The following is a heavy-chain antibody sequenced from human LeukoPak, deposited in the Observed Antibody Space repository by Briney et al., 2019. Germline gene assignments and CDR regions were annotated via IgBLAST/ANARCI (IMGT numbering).Heavy chain of an antibody. CDR1: GFTFSSYA. J-gene: IGHJ4*02. CDR2: IRSNGVST. V-gene: IGHV3-64D*09. D-gene: IGHD4-23*01. CDR3: VKDPYGGSDFDY. Sequence: GGSLRLSCSASGFTFSSYAMHWVRQAPGKGLEYVSAIRSNGVSTYYADSVKGRFTISRDNSKNTLYLQMNNLRAEDTAVYYCVKDPYGGSDFDYWGQGTLVTVSS.